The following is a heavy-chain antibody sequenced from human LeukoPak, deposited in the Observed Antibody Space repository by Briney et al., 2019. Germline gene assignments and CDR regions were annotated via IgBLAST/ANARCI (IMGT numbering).Heavy chain of an antibody. CDR3: ARESRNWNSPEGYYFDY. V-gene: IGHV1-2*02. CDR1: GYTFTGYY. CDR2: INPNSGGT. D-gene: IGHD1-7*01. Sequence: GASVKVSCKASGYTFTGYYMHWVRQAPGQGLERMGWINPNSGGTNYAQKFQGRVTMTRDTSISTAYMELSRLRSDDTAVYYCARESRNWNSPEGYYFDYWGQGTLVTVSS. J-gene: IGHJ4*02.